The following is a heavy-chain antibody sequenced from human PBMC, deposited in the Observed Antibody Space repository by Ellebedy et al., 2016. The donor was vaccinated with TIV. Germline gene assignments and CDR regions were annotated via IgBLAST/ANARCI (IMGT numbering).Heavy chain of an antibody. Sequence: ASVKVSCKASGYTFTANYIHWVRQAPGQGLEWMGWINPDSGVTNIAQKFQGRVTMTRDTSVNTAYMDLSRLESDDTAVYHCARVRRGSGGMDVWGQGTTVTVS. V-gene: IGHV1-2*02. CDR2: INPDSGVT. CDR3: ARVRRGSGGMDV. D-gene: IGHD6-25*01. CDR1: GYTFTANY. J-gene: IGHJ6*02.